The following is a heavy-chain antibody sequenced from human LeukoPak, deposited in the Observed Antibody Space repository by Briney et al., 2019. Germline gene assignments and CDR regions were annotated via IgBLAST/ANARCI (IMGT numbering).Heavy chain of an antibody. J-gene: IGHJ4*02. CDR3: ARVVKYRSGPLTDLLPYYFDS. D-gene: IGHD6-19*01. CDR1: GYTFTSYY. CDR2: INPSGGST. Sequence: ASVKVSCKASGYTFTSYYMHWVRQAPGQGLEWMGIINPSGGSTSYAQKFQGRVTITRDTSASTAYTELSSLRSEDMAVYYCARVVKYRSGPLTDLLPYYFDSWGQGTLVTVFS. V-gene: IGHV1-46*01.